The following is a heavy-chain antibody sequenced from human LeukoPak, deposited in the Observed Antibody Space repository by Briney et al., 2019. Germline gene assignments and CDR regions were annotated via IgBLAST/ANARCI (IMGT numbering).Heavy chain of an antibody. Sequence: SVKVSCKTSGDTLTGHYMHWVRQAPGQGLEWVGRIIPILERADYARKYQGRVTITADKSTSTVYMEVRDLRFEDTGVYYCARIPSLDHFDPWGQGTLVTVSS. CDR1: GDTLTGHY. CDR2: IIPILERA. V-gene: IGHV1-69*02. D-gene: IGHD1-1*01. J-gene: IGHJ5*02. CDR3: ARIPSLDHFDP.